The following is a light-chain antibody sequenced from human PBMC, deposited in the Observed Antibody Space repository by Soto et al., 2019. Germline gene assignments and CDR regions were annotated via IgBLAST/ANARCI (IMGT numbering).Light chain of an antibody. CDR1: QSVSSY. V-gene: IGKV3-20*01. CDR2: GAS. Sequence: EIVLTKSPATLSLSPGERATLSCRASQSVSSYLAWYQQKPGQAPRLLIYGASSRATGIPDRFSGSGSGTDFTLTISRLDPEDFAVYYCQQYGSSPRTFGQGTKVDIK. CDR3: QQYGSSPRT. J-gene: IGKJ1*01.